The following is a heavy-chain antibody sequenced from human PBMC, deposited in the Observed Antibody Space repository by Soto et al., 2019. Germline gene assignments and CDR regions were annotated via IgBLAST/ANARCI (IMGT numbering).Heavy chain of an antibody. CDR2: MNPSSANT. D-gene: IGHD3-16*01. V-gene: IGHV1-8*01. J-gene: IGHJ6*02. Sequence: ASVKVSCKASRYTFISYDINWVRQAPGQGLEWMGWMNPSSANTGYAQKFQGRISMTRNTSMNTAYMELNSLTSEDTAVYYCTRGQEVWWNAGPLGLHGLDDWGQGTTVTVSS. CDR3: TRGQEVWWNAGPLGLHGLDD. CDR1: RYTFISYD.